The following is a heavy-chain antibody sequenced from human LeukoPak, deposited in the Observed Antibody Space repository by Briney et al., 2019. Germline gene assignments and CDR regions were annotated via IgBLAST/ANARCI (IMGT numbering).Heavy chain of an antibody. D-gene: IGHD2-21*01. Sequence: PGGSLRLSCAASGFTFSTCWMTWVRQAPGKGLEWVANIKQDGSERYYVDSVKGRFTISRDNAKSSLYLQMNSLRAEDTAVYYCAKSLVVVNDPPDYWGQGTLVTVSP. CDR1: GFTFSTCW. CDR3: AKSLVVVNDPPDY. J-gene: IGHJ4*02. CDR2: IKQDGSER. V-gene: IGHV3-7*01.